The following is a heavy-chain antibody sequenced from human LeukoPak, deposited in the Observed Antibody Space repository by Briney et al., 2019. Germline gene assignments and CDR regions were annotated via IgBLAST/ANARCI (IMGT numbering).Heavy chain of an antibody. CDR1: RFTFSSHA. J-gene: IGHJ3*01. D-gene: IGHD3-10*01. V-gene: IGHV3-23*01. CDR2: ISGGGGGT. Sequence: GGSLRLSCAASRFTFSSHAMSWVRQAPGKGLEWVSTISGGGGGTYYADSVRGRFTISRDNSKDTLFLRMNSLRAEDTALYYSATDQAGSGTLALDVWGQGTLVTVSS. CDR3: ATDQAGSGTLALDV.